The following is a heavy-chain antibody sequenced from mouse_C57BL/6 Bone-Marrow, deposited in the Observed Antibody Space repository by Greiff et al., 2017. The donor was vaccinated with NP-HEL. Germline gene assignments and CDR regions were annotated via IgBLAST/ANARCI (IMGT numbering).Heavy chain of an antibody. CDR2: INPSSGYT. V-gene: IGHV1-4*01. CDR3: ARSPGDGYYDWFAY. CDR1: GYTFTSYT. D-gene: IGHD2-3*01. Sequence: QVQLQQSGAELARPGASVKMSCKASGYTFTSYTMHWVKQRPGQGLEWIGYINPSSGYTKYNQKFKDKATLTADKSSSTAYMQLSSLTSDDSAVYYCARSPGDGYYDWFAYWGQGTLVTVSA. J-gene: IGHJ3*01.